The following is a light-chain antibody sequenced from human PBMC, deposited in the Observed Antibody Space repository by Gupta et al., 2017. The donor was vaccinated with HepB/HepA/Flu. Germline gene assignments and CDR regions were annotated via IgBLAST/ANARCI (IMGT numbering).Light chain of an antibody. CDR2: RAS. V-gene: IGKV1-5*03. CDR1: ESISDW. Sequence: DIQMTQSPSTLPASVGDRVTITCRASESISDWLAWYQHKPGKAPKLLIYRASTLESGVPSRFSGRGSGTEFTLTISSLQPDDYATYYCLQDNSYSPTFGGGTRLE. CDR3: LQDNSYSPT. J-gene: IGKJ4*01.